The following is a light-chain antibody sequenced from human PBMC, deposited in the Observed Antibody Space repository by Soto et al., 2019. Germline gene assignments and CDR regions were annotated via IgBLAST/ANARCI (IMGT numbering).Light chain of an antibody. V-gene: IGKV1-39*01. CDR3: QQTYSTPPT. CDR2: AAS. Sequence: IQLTQSPASLSSSVWDTVTITCRSSQSISTYLNWYQQKAGLAPKLLIYAASSLQSGVPSRFSGSGSGTDFTLTISSLQPEDFATYYCQQTYSTPPTFGQGTKVDI. CDR1: QSISTY. J-gene: IGKJ1*01.